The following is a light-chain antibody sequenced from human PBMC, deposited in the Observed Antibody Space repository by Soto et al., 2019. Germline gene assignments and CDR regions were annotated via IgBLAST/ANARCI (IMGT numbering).Light chain of an antibody. CDR1: QSISSY. CDR2: AAS. Sequence: DIQMTQSPSSLSASVGDRVTITCRASQSISSYLNWYQQKPGKAPKLLIYAASSLQSGVPSRFSGSGSGTDFTLTNSRLQPEDFATYYCPQSYSTPLFPFGPGTKVDIK. V-gene: IGKV1-39*01. J-gene: IGKJ3*01. CDR3: PQSYSTPLFP.